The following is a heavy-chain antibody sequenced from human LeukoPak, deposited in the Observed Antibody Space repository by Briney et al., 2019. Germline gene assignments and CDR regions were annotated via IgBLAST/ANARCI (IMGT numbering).Heavy chain of an antibody. V-gene: IGHV3-21*04. Sequence: GGSLRLSCAASGFTFNTYTMNWVRQAPGKGLEWVSSISSDSSYIYYADAVHGRFTVSRDNAKNSLYLQMNSLRAEDMALYYCAKGRGSDYYYYMDVWGKGTTVTVSS. CDR1: GFTFNTYT. D-gene: IGHD3-10*01. CDR3: AKGRGSDYYYYMDV. CDR2: ISSDSSYI. J-gene: IGHJ6*03.